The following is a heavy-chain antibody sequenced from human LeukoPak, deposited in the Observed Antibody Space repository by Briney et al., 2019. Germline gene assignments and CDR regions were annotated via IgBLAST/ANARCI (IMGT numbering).Heavy chain of an antibody. D-gene: IGHD2-15*01. V-gene: IGHV3-30-3*01. Sequence: PGRSLRLSCAATGFTFSNYAIHWGRQAPGKGLEWVAFISDDGSRQHYADSVKGRFTISRDNAKNSLYLQMNSLRAEDTAVYYCARGYCSGGSCYFDYWGQGTLVTVSS. CDR3: ARGYCSGGSCYFDY. J-gene: IGHJ4*02. CDR2: ISDDGSRQ. CDR1: GFTFSNYA.